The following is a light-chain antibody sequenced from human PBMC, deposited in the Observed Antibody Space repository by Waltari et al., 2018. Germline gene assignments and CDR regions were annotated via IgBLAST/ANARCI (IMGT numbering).Light chain of an antibody. CDR3: QQYGSSPPVT. CDR1: QSVSSSY. Sequence: IVLTQSPGTLSSSPGERATLPCRASQSVSSSYLAWYQQKPGQAPRLLIYGASSRATGIPDRFSGSGSGTDFTLTISRLEPEDFAVYYCQQYGSSPPVTFGQGTKVEIK. V-gene: IGKV3-20*01. CDR2: GAS. J-gene: IGKJ1*01.